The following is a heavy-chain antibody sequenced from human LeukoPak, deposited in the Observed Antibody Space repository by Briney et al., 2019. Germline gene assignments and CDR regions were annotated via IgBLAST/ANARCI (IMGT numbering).Heavy chain of an antibody. CDR1: GCTFTGYY. D-gene: IGHD3-3*01. CDR3: ARAVLRFLEWLSQPAYYYYYMDV. CDR2: INPNSGGT. J-gene: IGHJ6*03. V-gene: IGHV1-2*02. Sequence: ASVKVSCKASGCTFTGYYLHWVRQAPGQGLEWMGWINPNSGGTNYAQKFQGRVTMTRDTSISTAYMELSRLRSDDMAVYYCARAVLRFLEWLSQPAYYYYYMDVWGKGTTVTVSS.